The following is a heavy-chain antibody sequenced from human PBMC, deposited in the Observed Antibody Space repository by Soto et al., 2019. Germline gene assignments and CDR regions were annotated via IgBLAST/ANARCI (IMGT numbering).Heavy chain of an antibody. CDR2: IIPIFGTA. CDR3: ARDQPPLSSTRGAYNWFDP. Sequence: GASVKVSCKASGGTFSSYAISWVRQAPGQGLEWMGGIIPIFGTANYAQKFQGRVTITADESTSTAYMELSSLRSEDTAVYYCARDQPPLSSTRGAYNWFDPWGQGTLVTVSS. J-gene: IGHJ5*02. V-gene: IGHV1-69*13. D-gene: IGHD2-2*01. CDR1: GGTFSSYA.